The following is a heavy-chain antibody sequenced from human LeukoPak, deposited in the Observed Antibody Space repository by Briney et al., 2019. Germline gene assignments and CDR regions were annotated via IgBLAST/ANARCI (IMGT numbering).Heavy chain of an antibody. CDR3: ARGVFSNWYYFDH. D-gene: IGHD6-13*01. V-gene: IGHV4-4*07. CDR1: NGSISSYY. Sequence: PSETLSLTCTVSNGSISSYYWSWIRQPAGEGLEWIGRVYTSGTTNYNPSLKSRVTMSIDTSKNQFSLKLTSVTAADTAVYYCARGVFSNWYYFDHWGQGALVTVSS. J-gene: IGHJ4*02. CDR2: VYTSGTT.